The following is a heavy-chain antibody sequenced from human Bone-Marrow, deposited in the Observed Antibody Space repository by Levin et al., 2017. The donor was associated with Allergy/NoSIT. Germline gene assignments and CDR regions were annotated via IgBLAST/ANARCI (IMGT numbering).Heavy chain of an antibody. Sequence: PGGSLRLSCAASGFTFSSYAMHWVRQAPGKGLEWVAVISYDGSNKYYADSVKGRFTISRDNSKNTLYLQMNSLRAEDTAVYYCARDEGYCSSTSCYYYYYYGMDVWGQGTTVTVSS. J-gene: IGHJ6*02. CDR3: ARDEGYCSSTSCYYYYYYGMDV. V-gene: IGHV3-30*04. CDR2: ISYDGSNK. CDR1: GFTFSSYA. D-gene: IGHD2-2*01.